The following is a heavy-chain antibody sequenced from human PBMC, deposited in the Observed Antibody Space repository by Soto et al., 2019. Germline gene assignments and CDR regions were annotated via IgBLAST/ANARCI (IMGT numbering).Heavy chain of an antibody. CDR1: GVTFSSYG. D-gene: IGHD5-18*01. V-gene: IGHV3-30*18. CDR3: AKEKATRGYSFLVDY. CDR2: ISYDGTNK. J-gene: IGHJ4*02. Sequence: QVQLVESGGGVVQPGRSLRLSCAASGVTFSSYGMHWVRQAPGKGLEWVAVISYDGTNKYYADSVKGRFTISRGDSKNTLYLQMNSLRPEDTAVYYCAKEKATRGYSFLVDYWGQGTLVTVSS.